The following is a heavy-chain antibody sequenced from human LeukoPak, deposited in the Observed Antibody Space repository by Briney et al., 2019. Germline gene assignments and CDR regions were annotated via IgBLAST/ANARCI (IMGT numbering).Heavy chain of an antibody. D-gene: IGHD2-2*01. V-gene: IGHV4-39*01. Sequence: LETLSLTCTVSGGSISSSSYYWGWIRQPPGKGLEWIGSIYYSGSTYYNPSLKSRVTISVDTSKNQFSLKLSSVTAADTAVYYCARRGIHCSSTSCYFTRWGQGTLVTVSS. J-gene: IGHJ4*02. CDR1: GGSISSSSYY. CDR3: ARRGIHCSSTSCYFTR. CDR2: IYYSGST.